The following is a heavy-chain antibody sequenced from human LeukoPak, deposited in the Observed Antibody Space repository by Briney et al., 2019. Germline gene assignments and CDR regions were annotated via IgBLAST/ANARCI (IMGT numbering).Heavy chain of an antibody. Sequence: PSETLSLTCAVYGGSFSGYYWSWIRQPPGKGLEWIGEINHSGSTNYNPSLKSRVTISVDTSKNQFSLKLSSVTAADTAVYYCARMAPFDGYNYWGQGTLVTVSS. V-gene: IGHV4-34*01. J-gene: IGHJ4*02. CDR1: GGSFSGYY. CDR2: INHSGST. CDR3: ARMAPFDGYNY. D-gene: IGHD5-24*01.